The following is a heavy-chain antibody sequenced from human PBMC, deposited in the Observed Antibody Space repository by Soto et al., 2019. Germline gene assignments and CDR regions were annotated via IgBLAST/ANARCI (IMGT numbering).Heavy chain of an antibody. J-gene: IGHJ4*02. CDR2: IIPIFGPA. Sequence: QVQLVQSGAEVKKPGSSVKVSCKASGGTFSSYAISWVRQAPGQGLEWMGGIIPIFGPANYAQKFQGRVTITADESTSTADMELSSLRSEDTAVYYWAREWSGSYYGDYWGQGTLVTVSS. CDR1: GGTFSSYA. D-gene: IGHD1-26*01. CDR3: AREWSGSYYGDY. V-gene: IGHV1-69*01.